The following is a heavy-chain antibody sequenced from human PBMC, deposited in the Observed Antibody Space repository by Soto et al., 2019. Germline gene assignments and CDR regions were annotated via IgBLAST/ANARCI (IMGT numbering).Heavy chain of an antibody. J-gene: IGHJ5*02. V-gene: IGHV2-5*02. CDR2: IYWDDDK. D-gene: IGHD3-16*01. Sequence: QITLKESGPTLVKPTQTLTLTCTFSGFSLTTRGVGVGWIRQPPGKALECLALIYWDDDKRYSPSLKSRLSITKDTSKNQGVLTMTNVDPVDTATYYCAHIPNYYQYDWFDPWGQGTLVSVSS. CDR1: GFSLTTRGVG. CDR3: AHIPNYYQYDWFDP.